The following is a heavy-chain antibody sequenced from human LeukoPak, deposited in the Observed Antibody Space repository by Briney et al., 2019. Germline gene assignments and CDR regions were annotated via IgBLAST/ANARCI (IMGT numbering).Heavy chain of an antibody. CDR1: GFTFSRYW. D-gene: IGHD6-19*01. Sequence: GGSLSLSCAASGFTFSRYWVRWVRHAPGRGLEWVAVIACYGSNKQYGDSVKGLFTISRDNSKNTLYLQINSLRAEDTAVYYGARYRGQWQSDYYYYMDVWGKGTTVTVSS. CDR3: ARYRGQWQSDYYYYMDV. J-gene: IGHJ6*03. V-gene: IGHV3-30*03. CDR2: IACYGSNK.